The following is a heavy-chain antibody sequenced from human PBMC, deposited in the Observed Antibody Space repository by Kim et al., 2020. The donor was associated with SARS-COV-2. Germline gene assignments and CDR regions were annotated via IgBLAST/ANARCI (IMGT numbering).Heavy chain of an antibody. CDR3: AKISSSWYGDAFDI. V-gene: IGHV3-9*01. CDR2: IIFNIFII. Sequence: GGSLRLSFAASLFTFYYYSIHFFLQSPFNILYFFSFIIFNIFIIFYSYSFNGLITISIDNAKNSLYLQMNSLRAEDTALYYCAKISSSWYGDAFDIWGQGTMVTVSS. CDR1: LFTFYYYS. D-gene: IGHD6-13*01. J-gene: IGHJ3*02.